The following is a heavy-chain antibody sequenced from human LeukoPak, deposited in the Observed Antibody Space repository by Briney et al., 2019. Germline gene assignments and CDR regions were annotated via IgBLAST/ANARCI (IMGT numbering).Heavy chain of an antibody. CDR3: ARTYYYDSSGHQPPFDAFDI. D-gene: IGHD3-22*01. Sequence: EASVKVSCKASGYTFTSYDINWVRQATGQGLEWMGWMNPNSGNTGYAQKFQGRVTMTEDTSTDTAYMELRSLRSDDTAVYYCARTYYYDSSGHQPPFDAFDIWGQGTMVTVSS. CDR2: MNPNSGNT. J-gene: IGHJ3*02. CDR1: GYTFTSYD. V-gene: IGHV1-8*01.